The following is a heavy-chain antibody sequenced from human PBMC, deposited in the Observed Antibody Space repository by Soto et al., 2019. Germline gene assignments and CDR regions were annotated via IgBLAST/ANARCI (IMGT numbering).Heavy chain of an antibody. D-gene: IGHD3-10*01. V-gene: IGHV4-4*07. Sequence: ETLSRTCSVSVGSINSYWWSWIRQPAGKGLEWIGRVYSSGTTDYNPSLNSRATLSVETSKNQFSLKLSSVTAADTAVYYCARDIGSYAYGEGYWGQGIQVTVS. J-gene: IGHJ4*02. CDR2: VYSSGTT. CDR1: VGSINSYW. CDR3: ARDIGSYAYGEGY.